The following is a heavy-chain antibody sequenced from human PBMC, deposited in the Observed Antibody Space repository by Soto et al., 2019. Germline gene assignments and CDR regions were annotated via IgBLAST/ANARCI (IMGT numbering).Heavy chain of an antibody. CDR3: ATSRISIAVAGETEYYFDY. V-gene: IGHV1-2*04. CDR1: GYIFTGYY. Sequence: ASVKVSCKASGYIFTGYYMHWVRQAPGQGLEWMGWINPNSGDTNYTQKFQGWVTMTRDTSISTAYMELSRLRSDDTAVYYCATSRISIAVAGETEYYFDYWGQGTLVTV. J-gene: IGHJ4*02. D-gene: IGHD6-19*01. CDR2: INPNSGDT.